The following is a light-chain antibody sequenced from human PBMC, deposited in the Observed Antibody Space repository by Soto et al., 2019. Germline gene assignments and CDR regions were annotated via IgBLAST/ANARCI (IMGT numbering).Light chain of an antibody. CDR1: QSISSW. CDR2: KAS. CDR3: LQYNSHSWT. Sequence: DIQMTQSPSTLSASVGDRVTITCRASQSISSWLAWYQHKPGKAPKLLIYKASSLESGVPSRFSGSGSGTEFTLTISTLQPEDFVSYYCLQYNSHSWTFGQGTKVEIK. J-gene: IGKJ1*01. V-gene: IGKV1-5*03.